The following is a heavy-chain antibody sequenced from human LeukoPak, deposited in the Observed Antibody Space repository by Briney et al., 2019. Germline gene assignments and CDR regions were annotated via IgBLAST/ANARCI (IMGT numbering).Heavy chain of an antibody. J-gene: IGHJ4*02. V-gene: IGHV3-30*18. CDR3: AKDSDHMVRGVIVFDYFDY. Sequence: GGSLRLSCAASGFTFSSYGMPWVRQAPGKGLEWVAVISYDGSNKYYADSVKGRFTISRDNSKNTLYLQMNSLRAEDTAVYYCAKDSDHMVRGVIVFDYFDYWGQGTLVTVSS. CDR2: ISYDGSNK. D-gene: IGHD3-10*01. CDR1: GFTFSSYG.